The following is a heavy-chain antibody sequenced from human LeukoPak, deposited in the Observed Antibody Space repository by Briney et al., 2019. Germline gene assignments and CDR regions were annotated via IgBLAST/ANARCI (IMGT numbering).Heavy chain of an antibody. CDR2: INPNSGGT. D-gene: IGHD6-19*01. J-gene: IGHJ4*02. CDR1: GYTFTGYY. V-gene: IGHV1-2*04. Sequence: ASVKVSCKASGYTFTGYYMHWVRQAPGQGLEWMGWINPNSGGTNHAQKFQGWVTMTRDTSISTAYMELSRLRSDDTAVYYCARGSSSGWYWSDYWGQGTLVTVSS. CDR3: ARGSSSGWYWSDY.